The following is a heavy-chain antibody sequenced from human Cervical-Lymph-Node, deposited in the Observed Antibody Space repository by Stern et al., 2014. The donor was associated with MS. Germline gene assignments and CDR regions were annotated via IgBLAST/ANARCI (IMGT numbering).Heavy chain of an antibody. CDR3: AREGVDHDGWFDP. D-gene: IGHD1-1*01. J-gene: IGHJ5*02. Sequence: QLQLQESGPGLVKPSQTLSLTCTVSGGSISSGSYYWSWIRQPAGRGLEWIGRFYASGTTKYNPSLKSRVTISLDTSKNEFSLKLNSGTAADTAVYYCAREGVDHDGWFDPWGQGALVTVSS. CDR2: FYASGTT. CDR1: GGSISSGSYY. V-gene: IGHV4-61*02.